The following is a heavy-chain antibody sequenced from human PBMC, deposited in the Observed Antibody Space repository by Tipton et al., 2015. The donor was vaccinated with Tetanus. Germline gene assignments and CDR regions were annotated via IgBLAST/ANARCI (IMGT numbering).Heavy chain of an antibody. Sequence: TLSLTCTVSGGSINSYYWSWIRQPPGKGLEWIGEVYHNGRTNYSPSLESRVTISVDKSKNQFSLRLTSVTAADTAVYYCARHGGSGYCSNGVCYVGAFDIWGQGTMVTVSS. CDR2: VYHNGRT. J-gene: IGHJ3*02. CDR3: ARHGGSGYCSNGVCYVGAFDI. D-gene: IGHD2-8*01. V-gene: IGHV4-59*08. CDR1: GGSINSYY.